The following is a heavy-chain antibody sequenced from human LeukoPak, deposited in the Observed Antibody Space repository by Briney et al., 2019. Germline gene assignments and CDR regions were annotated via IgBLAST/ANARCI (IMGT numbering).Heavy chain of an antibody. J-gene: IGHJ3*02. D-gene: IGHD3-10*01. V-gene: IGHV3-30*18. Sequence: GGSLRLSCAASGFTFSSYGMHWVRQAPGKGLEWVAVISYDGSNKYYADSVKGRFTISRDNPKNTLYLQMNSLRAEDTAVYYCAKEGYYGSGRTSFDIWGQGTMVTVSS. CDR3: AKEGYYGSGRTSFDI. CDR1: GFTFSSYG. CDR2: ISYDGSNK.